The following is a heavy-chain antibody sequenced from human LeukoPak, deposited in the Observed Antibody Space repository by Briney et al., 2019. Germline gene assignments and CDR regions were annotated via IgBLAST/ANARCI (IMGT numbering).Heavy chain of an antibody. D-gene: IGHD2-2*02. CDR1: GVTFSSYG. Sequence: GGSLRLSCAASGVTFSSYGMHWVRQAPGKGLEWVAFIRYDGSNKYYADSVKGRFTISRDNSKNTLYLQMNSLRAEDTAVYYCAKDRPIFDIVVVPAAILSWFDPWGQGTLVTVSS. CDR2: IRYDGSNK. CDR3: AKDRPIFDIVVVPAAILSWFDP. J-gene: IGHJ5*02. V-gene: IGHV3-30*02.